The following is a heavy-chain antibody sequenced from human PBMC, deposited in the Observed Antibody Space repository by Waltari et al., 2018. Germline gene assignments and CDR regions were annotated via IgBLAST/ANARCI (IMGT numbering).Heavy chain of an antibody. Sequence: QVQLVQSGAEVKKPGASVKVSCKASGYTFTSYGISWVRQAPGQGLEWMGWNSAYNGNKNYARRLQGRVTMTTDTSTSTAYMELRSLRSDDTAVYYCARDRWSRKYYYYGMDVWGQGTTVTVSS. J-gene: IGHJ6*02. V-gene: IGHV1-18*01. CDR2: NSAYNGNK. CDR3: ARDRWSRKYYYYGMDV. D-gene: IGHD1-26*01. CDR1: GYTFTSYG.